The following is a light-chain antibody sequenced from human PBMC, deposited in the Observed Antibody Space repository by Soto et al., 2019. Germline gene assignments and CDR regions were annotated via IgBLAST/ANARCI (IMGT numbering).Light chain of an antibody. J-gene: IGLJ3*02. CDR3: SSYTSSGTLV. CDR2: EVR. Sequence: QSALTQPASVSGSPGQSITISCTGTTSDVGGYNYVSWHQQHPGKATKLMIHEVRYRPSGVSNRFSGSKSGNTASLTISGLQAEDEADYYCSSYTSSGTLVFGGGTKLTVL. V-gene: IGLV2-14*01. CDR1: TSDVGGYNY.